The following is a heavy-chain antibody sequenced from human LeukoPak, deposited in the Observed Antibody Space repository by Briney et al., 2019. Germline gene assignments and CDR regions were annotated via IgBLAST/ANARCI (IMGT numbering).Heavy chain of an antibody. CDR2: MNPNSGNT. CDR3: ARGRGVSLWFGELLSGDY. D-gene: IGHD3-10*01. Sequence: ASVKVPCKASGYTFTSYDINWVRQAPGQGLEWMGWMNPNSGNTVYAQKFQGRVTMTRDTSISTAYMELSSLRSEDTAVYYCARGRGVSLWFGELLSGDYWGQGTLVTVSS. J-gene: IGHJ4*02. V-gene: IGHV1-8*01. CDR1: GYTFTSYD.